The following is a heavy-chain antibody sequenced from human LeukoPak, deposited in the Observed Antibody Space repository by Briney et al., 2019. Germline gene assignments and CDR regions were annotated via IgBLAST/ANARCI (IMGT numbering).Heavy chain of an antibody. Sequence: GGSLGLSCAASGFTFSSYAMHWVRQAPGKGLEWVAVISYDGSNKYYADSVKGRFTISRDNSKNTLYLQMNSLRPEDTAVYYCAKDLGGIHYFDYWGQGTLVSVSS. J-gene: IGHJ4*02. V-gene: IGHV3-30*04. CDR3: AKDLGGIHYFDY. CDR1: GFTFSSYA. CDR2: ISYDGSNK.